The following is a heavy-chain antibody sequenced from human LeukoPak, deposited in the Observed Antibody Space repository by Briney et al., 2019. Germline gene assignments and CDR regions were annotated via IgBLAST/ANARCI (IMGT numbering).Heavy chain of an antibody. V-gene: IGHV3-7*01. J-gene: IGHJ4*02. CDR3: ARDLWFGEFPYYFDQ. Sequence: GGSLRLSCAASGFTFSSYWMSWVRQAPGKGLEWGANIKHDGSDKYYVDSVKGRFTISRDNAKNSLYLQMNSLRAEDTAMYYCARDLWFGEFPYYFDQWGQGTLVTVSS. CDR1: GFTFSSYW. CDR2: IKHDGSDK. D-gene: IGHD3-10*01.